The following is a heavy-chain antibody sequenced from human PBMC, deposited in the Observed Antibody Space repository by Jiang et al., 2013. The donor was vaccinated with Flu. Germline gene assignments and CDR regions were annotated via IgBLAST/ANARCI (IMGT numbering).Heavy chain of an antibody. D-gene: IGHD2-8*01. J-gene: IGHJ4*02. CDR3: ARQKSGPGVYFFDY. CDR2: T. Sequence: TNYNYALKSRVTISTDTAKNQFSLKVTSVTAADTALYYCARQKSGPGVYFFDYWGQGILVTVSS. V-gene: IGHV4-59*08.